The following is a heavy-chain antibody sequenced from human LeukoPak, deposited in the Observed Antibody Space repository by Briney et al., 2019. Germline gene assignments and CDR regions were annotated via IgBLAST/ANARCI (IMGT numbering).Heavy chain of an antibody. D-gene: IGHD3-3*01. J-gene: IGHJ4*02. V-gene: IGHV3-7*01. CDR3: ARALITIFGVVIFDY. CDR2: IKQDGSEK. CDR1: GFTFSSYW. Sequence: GGSLRLSCAASGFTFSSYWMSWVRQAPGKGLEWVANIKQDGSEKYYVDSVKGRFTISRDNAKSSLYLQMNSLRAEDTAVYYCARALITIFGVVIFDYWGQGTLVTVSS.